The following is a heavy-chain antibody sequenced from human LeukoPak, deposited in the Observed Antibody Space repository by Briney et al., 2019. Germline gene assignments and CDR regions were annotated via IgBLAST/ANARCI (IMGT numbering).Heavy chain of an antibody. J-gene: IGHJ6*03. Sequence: SETLSLTCAVYGGSFSGYYWSWIRQPPGKGLEWIGEINHSGSTNYNPSLKSRVTISVDTSKNQFSLKLSSVTAADTAVYYCARRKGGRSSSPTPYYYYMDVWGKGTTVTVSS. CDR3: ARRKGGRSSSPTPYYYYMDV. CDR2: INHSGST. D-gene: IGHD6-6*01. CDR1: GGSFSGYY. V-gene: IGHV4-34*01.